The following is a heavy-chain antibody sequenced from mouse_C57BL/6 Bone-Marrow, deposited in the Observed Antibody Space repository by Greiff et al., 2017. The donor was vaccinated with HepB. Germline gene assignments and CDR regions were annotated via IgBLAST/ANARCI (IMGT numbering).Heavy chain of an antibody. D-gene: IGHD1-1*01. CDR3: ARWSYGSSSYYFDY. CDR2: INPYNGGT. V-gene: IGHV1-19*01. CDR1: GYTFTDYY. Sequence: EVQLQQSGPVLVKPGASVKMSCKASGYTFTDYYMNWVKQSHGKSLEWIGVINPYNGGTSYNQKFKGKATLTVDKSSSTAYMELNSLTSEDSAVYYCARWSYGSSSYYFDYWGQGTTLTVSS. J-gene: IGHJ2*01.